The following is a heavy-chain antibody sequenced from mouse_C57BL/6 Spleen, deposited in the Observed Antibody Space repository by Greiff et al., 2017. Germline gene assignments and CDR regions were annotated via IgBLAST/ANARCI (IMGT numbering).Heavy chain of an antibody. J-gene: IGHJ3*01. Sequence: QVQLQQPGAELVKPGASVKLSCKASGYTFTSYWMHWVKQRPGRGLEWIGRIDPNSGGTKYNERFKSKATLTVDKPSSTAYMQLSRLTSEDSAVYYCARGDDYTWFAYWGQGTLVTVSA. V-gene: IGHV1-72*01. CDR3: ARGDDYTWFAY. CDR1: GYTFTSYW. CDR2: IDPNSGGT. D-gene: IGHD2-4*01.